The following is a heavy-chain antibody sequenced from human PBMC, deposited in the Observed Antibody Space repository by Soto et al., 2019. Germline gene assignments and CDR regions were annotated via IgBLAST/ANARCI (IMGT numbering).Heavy chain of an antibody. V-gene: IGHV1-2*02. J-gene: IGHJ5*02. CDR2: MNPRSGGS. CDR1: GYTFTNYY. CDR3: ARDFVSKQQLVWPDP. Sequence: ASVKVSCKASGYTFTNYYMHWLRQAPGQGLEWMGWMNPRSGGSKYAQAFQGRVTMTTDTSTSTAYMELRSLRSDDTAVYYCARDFVSKQQLVWPDPWGQGTLVTVSS. D-gene: IGHD6-13*01.